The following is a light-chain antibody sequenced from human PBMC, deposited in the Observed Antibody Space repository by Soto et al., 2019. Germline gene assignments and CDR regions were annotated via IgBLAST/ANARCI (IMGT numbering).Light chain of an antibody. CDR2: GAS. CDR3: QQRSNWPIT. Sequence: EIVMTQSPATLSVSPGERYTLSCRASQSVSSNLAWYQQKPGQXPRXXIYGASTRATGIPARFSGSGSGTDLTLTIGSLEPEDFAVYYCQQRSNWPITFGQGTRLDIK. CDR1: QSVSSN. J-gene: IGKJ5*01. V-gene: IGKV3-15*01.